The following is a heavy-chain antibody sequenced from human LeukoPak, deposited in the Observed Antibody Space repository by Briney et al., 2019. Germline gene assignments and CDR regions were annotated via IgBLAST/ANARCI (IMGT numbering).Heavy chain of an antibody. D-gene: IGHD6-13*01. CDR3: AKASRDIAAAGIFDY. CDR2: ISSSGSTI. V-gene: IGHV3-11*04. J-gene: IGHJ4*02. Sequence: GGSLRLSCAASGFTFSDYYMSWIRQAPGRGREWVSYISSSGSTIYYADSVKGRFTISRDNSKNTLYLQMNSLRAEDTAVYYCAKASRDIAAAGIFDYWGQGTLVTVSS. CDR1: GFTFSDYY.